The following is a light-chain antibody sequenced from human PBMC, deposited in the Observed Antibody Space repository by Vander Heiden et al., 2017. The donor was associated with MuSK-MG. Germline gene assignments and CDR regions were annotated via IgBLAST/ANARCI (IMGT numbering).Light chain of an antibody. J-gene: IGKJ3*01. Sequence: DIQMTQSPSSLSASVGDRVTITCQASQDISNSLNWYQQKPGKAPKLLIYDASNLQTGVPSRFSESGSGTDFTFTISSLQPEDIATYYCQQYDNFPSTFGPGTKVDIK. CDR2: DAS. CDR3: QQYDNFPST. CDR1: QDISNS. V-gene: IGKV1-33*01.